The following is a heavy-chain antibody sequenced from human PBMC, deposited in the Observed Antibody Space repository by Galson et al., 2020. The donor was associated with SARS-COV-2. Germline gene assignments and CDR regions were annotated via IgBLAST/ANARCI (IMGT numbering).Heavy chain of an antibody. CDR2: ISAYNGNT. CDR3: ARAGYYDFWSGKKQMDY. Sequence: ASVKVSCKASGYTFTSYGISWVRQAPGQGPEWMGWISAYNGNTNYAQKLQGRVTMTTDTSTSTAYMELRSLRSDDTAVYYCARAGYYDFWSGKKQMDYWGQGTLVTVSS. CDR1: GYTFTSYG. D-gene: IGHD3-3*01. J-gene: IGHJ4*02. V-gene: IGHV1-18*01.